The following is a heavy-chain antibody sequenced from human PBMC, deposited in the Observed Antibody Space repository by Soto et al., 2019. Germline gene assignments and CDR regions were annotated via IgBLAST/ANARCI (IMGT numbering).Heavy chain of an antibody. D-gene: IGHD3-3*01. CDR1: GFTFSSYS. J-gene: IGHJ6*02. V-gene: IGHV3-21*01. CDR3: ARDGAGYDFWSGYRLGYYGMDV. Sequence: TGGSLRLSCAASGFTFSSYSMNWVRQAPGKGLEWVSSISSSSSYIYYADSVKGRFTISRDNAKNSLYLQMNSLRAEDTAVYYCARDGAGYDFWSGYRLGYYGMDVWGQGTTVTVSS. CDR2: ISSSSSYI.